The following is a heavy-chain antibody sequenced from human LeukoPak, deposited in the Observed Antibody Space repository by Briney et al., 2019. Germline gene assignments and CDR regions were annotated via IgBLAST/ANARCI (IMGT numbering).Heavy chain of an antibody. CDR2: ISGSGGST. CDR1: GFTFSSYA. Sequence: GGSLRLSCAASGFTFSSYAMSWVRQAPGKGLEWVSAISGSGGSTYYADSVKGRFTISRDDSKNTAYLQMNSLKTEDTAVYYCTRRGCDSTSCHPNYYYYMDVWGKGTTVTVSS. D-gene: IGHD2-2*01. CDR3: TRRGCDSTSCHPNYYYYMDV. J-gene: IGHJ6*03. V-gene: IGHV3-23*01.